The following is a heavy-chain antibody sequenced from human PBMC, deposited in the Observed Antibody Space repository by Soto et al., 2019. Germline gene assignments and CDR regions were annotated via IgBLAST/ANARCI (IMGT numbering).Heavy chain of an antibody. CDR2: ITYDGSNK. D-gene: IGHD3-10*01. CDR3: AKDGAGLLWFGELSLHFDY. Sequence: GGSLRLSCAASGFTFSSYSMNWVRQAPGKGLEWVSYITYDGSNKYYVDSVKGRFTISRDNSKNTLYLQMNSLRAEDTAVYYCAKDGAGLLWFGELSLHFDYWGQGTLVTVSS. CDR1: GFTFSSYS. V-gene: IGHV3-30*18. J-gene: IGHJ4*02.